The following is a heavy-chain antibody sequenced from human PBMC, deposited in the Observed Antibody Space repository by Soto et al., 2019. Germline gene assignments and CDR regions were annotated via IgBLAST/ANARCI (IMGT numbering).Heavy chain of an antibody. CDR2: ISSSGSTI. V-gene: IGHV3-11*01. CDR1: GFTFSDYY. D-gene: IGHD6-13*01. CDR3: ARMGLAAAGRFDP. J-gene: IGHJ5*02. Sequence: AGGSLRLSCAASGFTFSDYYMSWIHQAPGKGLEWVSYISSSGSTIYYADSVKGRFTISRDNAKNSLYLQMNSLRAEDTAVYYCARMGLAAAGRFDPWGQGTLVTVSS.